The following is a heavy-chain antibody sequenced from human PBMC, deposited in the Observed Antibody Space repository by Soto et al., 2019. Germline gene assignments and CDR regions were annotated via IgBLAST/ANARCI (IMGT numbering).Heavy chain of an antibody. Sequence: QVQLVQSGAEMKKPGFSVKVSCEASRGASLIYGVSWVRQAPGQGLEWMGGIIPGLATPKYAPKFLGRTTISADDSTNTAFMELASLTSEDTAIYYCASGTYSYDGTGGYFLNFWGQGTLVTVSS. CDR3: ASGTYSYDGTGGYFLNF. CDR2: IIPGLATP. J-gene: IGHJ4*02. D-gene: IGHD6-25*01. CDR1: RGASLIYG. V-gene: IGHV1-69*01.